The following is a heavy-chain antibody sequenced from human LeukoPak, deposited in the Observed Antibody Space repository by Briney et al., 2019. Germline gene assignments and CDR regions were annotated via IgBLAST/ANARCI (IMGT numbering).Heavy chain of an antibody. CDR3: AREKAGTYYDF. D-gene: IGHD3-3*01. CDR2: INHSGST. J-gene: IGHJ1*01. Sequence: SETLSLTCAVYGGSFSGYYWSWIRQPPGKGLEWIGEINHSGSTNYNPSLKSRVTISMDTSKNQFSLKLSSVTAADTAVYYCAREKAGTYYDFWGQGTLVIVSS. CDR1: GGSFSGYY. V-gene: IGHV4-34*01.